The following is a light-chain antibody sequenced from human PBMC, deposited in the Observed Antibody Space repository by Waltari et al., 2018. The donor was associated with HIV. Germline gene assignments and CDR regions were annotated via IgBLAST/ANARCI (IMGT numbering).Light chain of an antibody. Sequence: EIVMTQSPATLSVSPGERATLSCRASQSVDDHLAWYQHKPGQAPRLLIYCASTRATGIPARFSGSGSVTYFTLTINSLQSEDFAVYYCQQYNNWPPAYTFGQGTKLEIK. V-gene: IGKV3-15*01. CDR2: CAS. CDR3: QQYNNWPPAYT. J-gene: IGKJ2*01. CDR1: QSVDDH.